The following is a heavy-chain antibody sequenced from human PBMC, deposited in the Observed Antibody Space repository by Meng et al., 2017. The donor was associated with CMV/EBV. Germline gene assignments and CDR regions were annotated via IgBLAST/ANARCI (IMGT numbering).Heavy chain of an antibody. D-gene: IGHD2-2*01. CDR1: GGTFSSYA. V-gene: IGHV1-69*05. J-gene: IGHJ6*02. CDR2: IIPIFGTA. CDR3: AREKRGLGYCSSTSCYYYYGMDV. Sequence: SVKVSCKASGGTFSSYAISWVRQAPGHGLEWMGGIIPIFGTANYAQKFQGRVTITTDESTSTAYMELSSLRSEDTAVYYCAREKRGLGYCSSTSCYYYYGMDVWGQGTTVTVSS.